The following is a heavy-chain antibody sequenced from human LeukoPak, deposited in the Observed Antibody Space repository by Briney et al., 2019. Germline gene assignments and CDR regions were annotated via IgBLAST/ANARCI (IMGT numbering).Heavy chain of an antibody. Sequence: SETLSLTCAVYGGSFSGYYWSWIRQPPGKGLEWIGEINHSGSTNYNLSLKSRVTISVDTSKNQFSLKLSSVTAADTAVYYCASSWAYSGSYYGYWGQGTLVTVSS. CDR2: INHSGST. CDR1: GGSFSGYY. J-gene: IGHJ4*02. CDR3: ASSWAYSGSYYGY. D-gene: IGHD1-26*01. V-gene: IGHV4-34*01.